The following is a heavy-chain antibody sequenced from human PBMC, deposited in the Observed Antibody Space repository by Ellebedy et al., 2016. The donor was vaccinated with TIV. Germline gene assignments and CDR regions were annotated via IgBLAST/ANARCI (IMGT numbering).Heavy chain of an antibody. CDR3: ARSGMSGFDY. CDR1: GDSITEFY. Sequence: GSLRLXXTVSGDSITEFYWNWIRQPPGQGLEWIGSISYSGSTNYNPSLRSRVTISLDTSKNQFSLKVNSVTAADTALYFCARSGMSGFDYWGQGTLVTVSA. J-gene: IGHJ4*02. CDR2: ISYSGST. V-gene: IGHV4-59*12. D-gene: IGHD3-10*01.